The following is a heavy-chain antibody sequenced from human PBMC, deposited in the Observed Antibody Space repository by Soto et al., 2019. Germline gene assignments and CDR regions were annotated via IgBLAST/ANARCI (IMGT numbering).Heavy chain of an antibody. D-gene: IGHD6-19*01. V-gene: IGHV1-69*06. CDR1: GGTFSSYA. CDR2: IIPIFGTA. J-gene: IGHJ4*02. CDR3: ARGVNVGIAVAGLDY. Sequence: VASVKVSCKASGGTFSSYAISWVRQAPGQGLEWMGGIIPIFGTANYAQKFQGRVTITADKSTSTAYMELSSLRSEDTAVYYCARGVNVGIAVAGLDYWGQGTLVTVSS.